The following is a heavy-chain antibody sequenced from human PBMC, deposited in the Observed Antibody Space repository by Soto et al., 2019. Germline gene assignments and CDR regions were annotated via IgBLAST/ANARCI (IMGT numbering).Heavy chain of an antibody. J-gene: IGHJ4*02. CDR1: GGTLSTYT. V-gene: IGHV1-69*02. CDR3: AAVAGTSAFVGYFEY. Sequence: QGLLVQSGAEVTKPGSSVKVSCKAPGGTLSTYTLTWLRQAPGQGPEWMGRIIPALDIEEYAQQFQGRVTSTADTSTSTAYMELHSLRSDDTAVYYCAAVAGTSAFVGYFEYWGQGTLVTVAS. CDR2: IIPALDIE. D-gene: IGHD6-19*01.